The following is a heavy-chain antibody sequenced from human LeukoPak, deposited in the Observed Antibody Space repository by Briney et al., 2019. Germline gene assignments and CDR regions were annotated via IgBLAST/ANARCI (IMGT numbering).Heavy chain of an antibody. CDR2: ISGSGGNT. D-gene: IGHD2-8*01. CDR3: AKDDRMTPRAR. J-gene: IGHJ4*02. Sequence: PGGSLRLSCAASGFTFSSYAMSWVRLAPGKGLEWVSGISGSGGNTFYANSVKGRFTISRDNSKDTLYLQMSSLRAEDTAVYYCAKDDRMTPRARWGQGTLVTVSS. CDR1: GFTFSSYA. V-gene: IGHV3-23*01.